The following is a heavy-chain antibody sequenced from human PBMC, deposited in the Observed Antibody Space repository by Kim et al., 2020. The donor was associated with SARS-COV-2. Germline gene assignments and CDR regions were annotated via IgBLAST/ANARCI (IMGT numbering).Heavy chain of an antibody. Sequence: GGSLRLSCAASGFTFSSYGMHWVRQAPGKGLEWVAVIWYDGSNKYYADSVKGRFTISRDNSKNTLYLQMNSLRAEDTAVYYCARDGDEILPDYDSSGYYPPGPDYWGQGTLVTVSS. CDR1: GFTFSSYG. D-gene: IGHD3-22*01. CDR2: IWYDGSNK. V-gene: IGHV3-33*01. J-gene: IGHJ4*02. CDR3: ARDGDEILPDYDSSGYYPPGPDY.